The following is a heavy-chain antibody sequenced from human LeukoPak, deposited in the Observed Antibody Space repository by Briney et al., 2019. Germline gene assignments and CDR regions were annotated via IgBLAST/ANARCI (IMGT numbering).Heavy chain of an antibody. V-gene: IGHV3-11*01. D-gene: IGHD3-22*01. J-gene: IGHJ4*02. CDR3: ASSDSSGYYPYYFDY. Sequence: GGSLRLSCAASGFTFSDYYMSWIRQAPGKGLEWVSYISSSGSTIYYADSVKGRFTISRDNAKNSLYLQMNSLRAEDTAVYYCASSDSSGYYPYYFDYWGQGTLVTVSS. CDR2: ISSSGSTI. CDR1: GFTFSDYY.